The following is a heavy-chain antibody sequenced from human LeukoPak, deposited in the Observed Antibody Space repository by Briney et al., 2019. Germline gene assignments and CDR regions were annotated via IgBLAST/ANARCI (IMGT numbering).Heavy chain of an antibody. Sequence: ASVKVSCKASGYTFTSYAMNWVRQAPGQGLEWMGWINTNTGNPTYAQGFTGRFVFSLDTSVSTAYLQISSLKAEDTAVYYCARDLRPAVLRVYDSSGYGDYWGQGTLVTVSS. J-gene: IGHJ4*02. V-gene: IGHV7-4-1*02. D-gene: IGHD3-22*01. CDR3: ARDLRPAVLRVYDSSGYGDY. CDR1: GYTFTSYA. CDR2: INTNTGNP.